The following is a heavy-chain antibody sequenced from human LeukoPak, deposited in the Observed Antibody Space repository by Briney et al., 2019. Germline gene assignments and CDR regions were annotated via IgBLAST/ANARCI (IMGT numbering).Heavy chain of an antibody. J-gene: IGHJ6*03. CDR3: ARDSHYYYYYYYMDV. Sequence: GASVKVSCKASGYTFTSYGISWVRQAPGQGLEWMGWISAYNGNTNYAQKLQGRVTMTTDTSTSTAYMELRSLRSDDTAVYYCARDSHYYYYYYYMDVWGKGTTVTVSS. V-gene: IGHV1-18*01. CDR2: ISAYNGNT. CDR1: GYTFTSYG. D-gene: IGHD2-21*02.